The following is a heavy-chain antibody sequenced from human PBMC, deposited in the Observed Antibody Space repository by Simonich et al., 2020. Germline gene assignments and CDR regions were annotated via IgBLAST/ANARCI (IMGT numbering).Heavy chain of an antibody. J-gene: IGHJ4*02. Sequence: GGGVVQPGRSLRLSCAASGFTFSSYAMHWVRQAPGKGLEWVAVISYDGSNKYYAAAVKGRFTISRDNSKNTLYLQMNSLRAEDTAVYYCARDLGSSYYFDYWGQGTLVTVSS. V-gene: IGHV3-30*07. CDR3: ARDLGSSYYFDY. CDR2: ISYDGSNK. D-gene: IGHD6-6*01. CDR1: GFTFSSYA.